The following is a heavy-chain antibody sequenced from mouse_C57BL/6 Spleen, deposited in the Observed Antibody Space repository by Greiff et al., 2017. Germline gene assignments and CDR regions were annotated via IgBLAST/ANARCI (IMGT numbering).Heavy chain of an antibody. V-gene: IGHV1-64*01. J-gene: IGHJ2*01. D-gene: IGHD1-1*01. CDR2: IHPNSGST. CDR3: ARGLITTVVNYFDY. CDR1: GYTFTSYW. Sequence: QVQLQQSGAELVKPGASVKLSCKASGYTFTSYWMHWVKQRPGQGLEWIGMIHPNSGSTNYNEKFKSKATLTVDKSSSTAYMQLSSLTSEDSAVYYCARGLITTVVNYFDYWGQGTTLTVSS.